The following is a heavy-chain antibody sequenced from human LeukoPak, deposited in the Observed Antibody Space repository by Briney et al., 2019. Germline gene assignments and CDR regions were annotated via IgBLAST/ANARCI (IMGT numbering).Heavy chain of an antibody. D-gene: IGHD2-2*01. CDR1: GYTFTGYY. V-gene: IGHV1-2*02. J-gene: IGHJ5*02. Sequence: ASVKVSCKASGYTFTGYYMHWVRQAPGQGLEWMGWINPNSGGTNYAQKFQGRVTMTTDTSTSTAYMELRSLRSDDTAVYYCARDPGDIVVVPAAIGIWFDPWGQGTLVTVSS. CDR2: INPNSGGT. CDR3: ARDPGDIVVVPAAIGIWFDP.